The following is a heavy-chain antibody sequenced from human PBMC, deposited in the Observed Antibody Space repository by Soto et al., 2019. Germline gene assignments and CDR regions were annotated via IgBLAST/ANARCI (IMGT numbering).Heavy chain of an antibody. Sequence: GGSLRLSCAASGFTFSSGFTFSIYAMSWVRQAPVGGLEWVSAISGRGGSTYYSDSVKGRFTISRDNSKNTLYLQMNSLRAEDTAVYHCAMAYDSSGYYQYYFDYWGQGTLVTVSS. CDR3: AMAYDSSGYYQYYFDY. CDR2: ISGRGGST. CDR1: GFTFSSGFTFSIYA. D-gene: IGHD3-22*01. V-gene: IGHV3-23*01. J-gene: IGHJ4*02.